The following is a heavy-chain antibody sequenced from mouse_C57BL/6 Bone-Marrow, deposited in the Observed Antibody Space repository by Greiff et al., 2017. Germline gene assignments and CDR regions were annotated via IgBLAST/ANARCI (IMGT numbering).Heavy chain of an antibody. V-gene: IGHV1-81*01. CDR2: IYPRSGNT. J-gene: IGHJ3*01. D-gene: IGHD2-2*01. CDR3: ARATMVTQFAY. Sequence: QVQLQQSGAELARPGASVKLSCKASGYTFTSYGISWVKQRTGQGLEWIGEIYPRSGNTYYNEKFKGKATLTADKSSSTAYMELRSLTSEDSAVYFCARATMVTQFAYWGQGTLVTVSA. CDR1: GYTFTSYG.